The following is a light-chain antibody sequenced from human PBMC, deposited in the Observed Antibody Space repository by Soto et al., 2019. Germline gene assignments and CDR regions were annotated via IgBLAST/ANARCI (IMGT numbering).Light chain of an antibody. V-gene: IGKV2-28*01. Sequence: DIVMTQSPLSLPVTPGEPASISCRSSQSLLHSNGYNYLDWYLQKPGQSPQLLVYLGSNRASGVADRLSGSGPRTGFTLKIIRVEAEEVGVYYCIHGLQTPFTFATGTKEHIK. CDR3: IHGLQTPFT. CDR2: LGS. CDR1: QSLLHSNGYNY. J-gene: IGKJ3*01.